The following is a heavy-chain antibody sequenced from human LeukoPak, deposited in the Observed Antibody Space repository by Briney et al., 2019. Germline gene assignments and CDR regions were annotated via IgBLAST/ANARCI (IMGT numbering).Heavy chain of an antibody. Sequence: SETLSLTCAVYGGSFSGYYWSWIRQPPGKGLEWIGEINHSGSTNYNPSLKSRVTISVDTSKNQFPLKLSSVTAADTAVYYCARGPGGGDYWGQGTLVTVSS. D-gene: IGHD6-25*01. V-gene: IGHV4-34*01. CDR1: GGSFSGYY. J-gene: IGHJ4*02. CDR3: ARGPGGGDY. CDR2: INHSGST.